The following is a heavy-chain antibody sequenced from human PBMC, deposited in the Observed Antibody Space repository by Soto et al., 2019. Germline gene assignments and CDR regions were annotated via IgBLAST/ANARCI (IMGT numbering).Heavy chain of an antibody. CDR2: IYSGGST. CDR3: ASNYDSSGYPSPPYFDY. CDR1: GFTVSSNY. Sequence: EVQLVETGGGLIQPGGSLRLSRAASGFTVSSNYMSWVRQAPGKGLEWVSVIYSGGSTYYADSVKGRFTISRDNSKNTLYLQMNSLRAEDTAVYYCASNYDSSGYPSPPYFDYWGQGTLVTVSS. J-gene: IGHJ4*02. V-gene: IGHV3-53*02. D-gene: IGHD3-22*01.